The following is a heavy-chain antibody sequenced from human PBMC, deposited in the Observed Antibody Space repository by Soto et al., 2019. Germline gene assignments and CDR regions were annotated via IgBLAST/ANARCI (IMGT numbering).Heavy chain of an antibody. V-gene: IGHV1-8*01. CDR1: GYTFTSYD. CDR2: MNPNSGNT. CDR3: ARWPDGYHYYRMDV. J-gene: IGHJ6*02. Sequence: QVQLVQSGAEVKKPGASVKVSCKASGYTFTSYDINWVRQATGQGREWMGWMNPNSGNTGYAQKFQGRVTMTRNTSISTAYMELSSLRSEDTAVYYCARWPDGYHYYRMDVWGQGTTVIVSS.